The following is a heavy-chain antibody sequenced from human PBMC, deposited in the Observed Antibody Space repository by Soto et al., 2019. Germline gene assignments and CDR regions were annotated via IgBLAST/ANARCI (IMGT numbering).Heavy chain of an antibody. CDR3: ARELGSRGWYNWFDT. CDR2: ISSSSSYI. J-gene: IGHJ5*02. CDR1: GFTFRSYS. D-gene: IGHD6-19*01. V-gene: IGHV3-21*01. Sequence: GGSLRVSCAACGFTFRSYSMNWVRQAPGKKQEWVSSISSSSSYIYYADSVKGRFTISGDNAKNSLYLQMNSLIAEDTAVYYCARELGSRGWYNWFDTWGQGTLVTVSS.